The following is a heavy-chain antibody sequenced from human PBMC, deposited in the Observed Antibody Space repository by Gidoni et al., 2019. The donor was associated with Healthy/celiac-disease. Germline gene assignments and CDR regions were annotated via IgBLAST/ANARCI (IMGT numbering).Heavy chain of an antibody. CDR1: GGSISSYY. Sequence: QVQLQESGPGLVKPSETLSLTCTVSGGSISSYYWSWIRQPPGKGLEWIGYIYYSGSTNYNPSLKSRVTISGDTSKNQFALKLSSVTAADTAVYYCARSIAVAGTLYFDYWGQGTLVTVSS. D-gene: IGHD6-19*01. CDR2: IYYSGST. V-gene: IGHV4-59*01. J-gene: IGHJ4*02. CDR3: ARSIAVAGTLYFDY.